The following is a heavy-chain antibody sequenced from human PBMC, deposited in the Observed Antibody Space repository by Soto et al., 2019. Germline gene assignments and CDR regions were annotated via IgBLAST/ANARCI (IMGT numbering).Heavy chain of an antibody. CDR3: ASSYGSGYRAFDY. Sequence: QVQLVQSGAEVKRPGSSVKVSCKASGDTFNFYSINWVRQAPGLGLEWMGRVNPIVSMSNYAQKFQGRVKMTADNFTSTSYMEPSSLRCEDRAIYYCASSYGSGYRAFDYWGQGALVTVS. V-gene: IGHV1-69*02. J-gene: IGHJ4*02. CDR1: GDTFNFYS. CDR2: VNPIVSMS. D-gene: IGHD3-10*01.